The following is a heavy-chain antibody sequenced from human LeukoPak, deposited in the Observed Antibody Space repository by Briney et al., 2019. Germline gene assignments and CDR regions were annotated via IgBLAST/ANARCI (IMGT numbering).Heavy chain of an antibody. CDR3: ATSAAGLGDRTSYYYYGMDV. V-gene: IGHV1-24*01. J-gene: IGHJ6*02. Sequence: ASVTVSCKVSGYTLTELSMHWVRQAPGKGLEWMGGFDPEDGETIYAQKFQGRVTMTEDTSTDTAYMELSSLRSEDTAVYYCATSAAGLGDRTSYYYYGMDVWGQGTTVTVSS. CDR2: FDPEDGET. CDR1: GYTLTELS. D-gene: IGHD3-10*01.